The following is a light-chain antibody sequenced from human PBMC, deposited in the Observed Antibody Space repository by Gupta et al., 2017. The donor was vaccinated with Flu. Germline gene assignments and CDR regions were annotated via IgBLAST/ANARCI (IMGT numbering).Light chain of an antibody. CDR1: SSDVGGYNY. Sequence: QSALTQPASVSGSPGQSITISCTGTSSDVGGYNYVSWYQQHPGKAHKLMFYEVSKRPSGVASRFSASKSGNTASLTISGLQAEDEADYYCSSYTSSGTVVFGGGTKLTVL. CDR3: SSYTSSGTVV. CDR2: EVS. J-gene: IGLJ2*01. V-gene: IGLV2-14*01.